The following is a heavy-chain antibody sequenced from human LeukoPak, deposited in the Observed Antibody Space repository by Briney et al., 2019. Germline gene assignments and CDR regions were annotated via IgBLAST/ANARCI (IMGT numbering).Heavy chain of an antibody. CDR1: GFTFSSYW. CDR3: ARGQYSSGYSDAFDI. D-gene: IGHD3-22*01. CDR2: INHSGST. Sequence: GSLRLSCAASGFTFSSYWMSWVRQPPGKGLEWIGEINHSGSTNYNPSLKSRVTISVDTSKNQFSLKLSSVTAADTAVYYCARGQYSSGYSDAFDIWGQGTMVTVSS. V-gene: IGHV4-34*01. J-gene: IGHJ3*02.